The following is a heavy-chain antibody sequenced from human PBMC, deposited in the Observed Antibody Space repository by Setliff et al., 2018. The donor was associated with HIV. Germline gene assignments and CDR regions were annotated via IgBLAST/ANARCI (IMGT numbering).Heavy chain of an antibody. CDR1: GYIFTNYW. D-gene: IGHD4-4*01. CDR2: IWPDDSDT. Sequence: PGESLKISCKASGYIFTNYWVGWVRQMPGNGLEWMGLIWPDDSDTMYSPSFQGQVTVSADKSISTTYLQWTSLKAPDTAMYYCARSSRRYSNSGAPDYWGQGTLVTVSS. V-gene: IGHV5-51*01. CDR3: ARSSRRYSNSGAPDY. J-gene: IGHJ4*02.